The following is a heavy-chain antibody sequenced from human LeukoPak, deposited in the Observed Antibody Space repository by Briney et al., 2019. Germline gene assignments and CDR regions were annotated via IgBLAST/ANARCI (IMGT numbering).Heavy chain of an antibody. Sequence: SGGSLRLSCSASGLYFNKAWMSWVPQGPGKGLEWVRRIQRKSEVGTTDYAALVKGRFTISRDDSKNTLFLKMSSLKIEDTAVYYCTTDWFFYWGQGTLVTVSS. CDR2: IQRKSEVGTT. CDR3: TTDWFFY. D-gene: IGHD3-10*01. CDR1: GLYFNKAW. V-gene: IGHV3-15*01. J-gene: IGHJ4*02.